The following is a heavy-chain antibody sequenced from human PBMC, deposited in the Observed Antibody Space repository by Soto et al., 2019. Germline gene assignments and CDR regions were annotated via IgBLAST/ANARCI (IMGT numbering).Heavy chain of an antibody. CDR3: ARHIHNQGFEYYFDS. J-gene: IGHJ4*02. D-gene: IGHD1-1*01. CDR1: GGSITSSGSA. Sequence: SETLSLTCNASGGSITSSGSAWGWIRQSPGKGLEWIGTIDYSGNIFYIPSLKSRITISVDTSKNQISLKLSSVTAADTAVYYCARHIHNQGFEYYFDSWGQGTLVTVSS. V-gene: IGHV4-39*01. CDR2: IDYSGNI.